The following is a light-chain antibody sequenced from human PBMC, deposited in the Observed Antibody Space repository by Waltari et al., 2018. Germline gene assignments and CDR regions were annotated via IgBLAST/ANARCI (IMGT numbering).Light chain of an antibody. CDR3: QLWDTSNDRVV. Sequence: SIMLSQPPSMSVAPGQTASITFGGSNMESESVHWYQQKPGQAPLVGLYDDSARPSGIPRRFSGSNSGNKATLTISRVEAGDEADYYCQLWDTSNDRVVFGGGT. V-gene: IGLV3-21*02. CDR1: NMESES. CDR2: DDS. J-gene: IGLJ3*02.